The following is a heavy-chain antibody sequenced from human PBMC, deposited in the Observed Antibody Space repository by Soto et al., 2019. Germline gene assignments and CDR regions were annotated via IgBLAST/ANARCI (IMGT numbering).Heavy chain of an antibody. V-gene: IGHV1-18*01. D-gene: IGHD2-2*02. CDR1: GYTFTSYG. CDR2: ISAYNGNT. CDR3: ARVTCSSTSCYIFDY. J-gene: IGHJ4*02. Sequence: SVKVSCKASGYTFTSYGISWVRQAPGQGLEWMGWISAYNGNTNYAQKLQGRVTMTTDTSTSTAYMELRSLRSDDTAVYYCARVTCSSTSCYIFDYWGQGTLVTVSS.